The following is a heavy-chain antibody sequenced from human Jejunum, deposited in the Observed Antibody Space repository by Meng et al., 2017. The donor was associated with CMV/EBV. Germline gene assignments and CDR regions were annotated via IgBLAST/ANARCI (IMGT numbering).Heavy chain of an antibody. D-gene: IGHD3-3*01. CDR3: ASVWGGYYRF. CDR2: INPNTGGR. V-gene: IGHV1-2*02. J-gene: IGHJ4*02. CDR1: GDTLAGYY. Sequence: KVSCKTYGDTLAGYYRHWVRQAPGQGLEWMGWINPNTGGRVYAQKFQGRVTMTRDTSVSTAYMEVSSLRSDDTAVYYCASVWGGYYRFWGQGTLVTVSS.